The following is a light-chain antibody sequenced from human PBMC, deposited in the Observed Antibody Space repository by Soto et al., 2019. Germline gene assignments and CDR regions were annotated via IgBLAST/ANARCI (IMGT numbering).Light chain of an antibody. Sequence: EIVLTQSPGTLSLSPGERATLSCRASQTVSSSYLALYQQKPGQAPRLLIYGASSRATGIPDRFSGSGSGTDFTLTISRLEPEDFALYYCQQYGSSPHTFGQGTKVDI. CDR1: QTVSSSY. V-gene: IGKV3-20*01. CDR3: QQYGSSPHT. CDR2: GAS. J-gene: IGKJ1*01.